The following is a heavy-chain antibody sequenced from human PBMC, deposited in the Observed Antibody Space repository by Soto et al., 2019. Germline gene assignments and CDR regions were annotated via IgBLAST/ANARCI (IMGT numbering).Heavy chain of an antibody. CDR3: ARGNVANYFEP. V-gene: IGHV5-51*01. D-gene: IGHD1-7*01. CDR1: GYSFANYW. J-gene: IGHJ5*02. CDR2: IYPSDSTV. Sequence: PGESLKISCKGSGYSFANYWIVWMRQMPGKGLEWMGIIYPSDSTVKYSPSVQGQVTMSVDKSISTAYLQWSSLKASDAAVYYCARGNVANYFEPWGQGTLVTVSS.